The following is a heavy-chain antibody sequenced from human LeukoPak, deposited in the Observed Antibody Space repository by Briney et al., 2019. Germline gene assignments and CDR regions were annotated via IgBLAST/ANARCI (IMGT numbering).Heavy chain of an antibody. Sequence: PGGSLRLSCAASGFTFSSYAMSWVRQSPGKGLEWVSAISGSGGSTYYADSVKGRFTISRDNSKNTLYLQMNSLRAEDTAVYYCAKVVGNIVLMVYARYYYYMDVWGKGTTVTVSS. CDR1: GFTFSSYA. J-gene: IGHJ6*03. CDR3: AKVVGNIVLMVYARYYYYMDV. D-gene: IGHD2-8*01. CDR2: ISGSGGST. V-gene: IGHV3-23*01.